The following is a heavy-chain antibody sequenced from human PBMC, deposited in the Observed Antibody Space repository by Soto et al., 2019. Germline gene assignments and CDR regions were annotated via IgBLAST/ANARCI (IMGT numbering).Heavy chain of an antibody. CDR1: GYSFSNYW. J-gene: IGHJ4*02. D-gene: IGHD3-10*01. CDR2: IYPGDPDT. CDR3: ANNPSSGNYRFDY. Sequence: GESLKISCQGSGYSFSNYWIAWVRQMPGKGLEWVGIIYPGDPDTRYSPSFQGQVTISADRSISTAYLHWSSLKASDTATYYCANNPSSGNYRFDYWGQGTQVTVSS. V-gene: IGHV5-51*01.